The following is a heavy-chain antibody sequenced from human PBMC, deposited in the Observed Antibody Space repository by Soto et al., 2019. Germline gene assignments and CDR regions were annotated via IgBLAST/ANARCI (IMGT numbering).Heavy chain of an antibody. CDR3: ARGHGVIIGAMDV. Sequence: QVQLVQSGAEVKKPGASVKVSCKSSGYRFETYAMSWVRQAPGQGLEWMGWISAYNIDTYYAQKFQDRVTMTIDTSTGTAYMELRSLTSDDTAVYYCARGHGVIIGAMDVWGQGTTVTVSS. CDR1: GYRFETYA. D-gene: IGHD3-3*01. V-gene: IGHV1-18*01. CDR2: ISAYNIDT. J-gene: IGHJ6*02.